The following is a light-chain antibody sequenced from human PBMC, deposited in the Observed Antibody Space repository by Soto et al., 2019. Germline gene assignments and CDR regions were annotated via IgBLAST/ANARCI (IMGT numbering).Light chain of an antibody. J-gene: IGLJ2*01. CDR2: DAS. V-gene: IGLV7-46*01. CDR3: SSYTSSGSYVV. Sequence: QAVVTQEPSLTVSPGGTVTLTCGSSTGPVTSGHYPYWFQQKPGQAPRTLIYDASNKHSWTPARFSGSLLGGKAALTLSGAQPEDEADYYCSSYTSSGSYVVFGGGTQLTVL. CDR1: TGPVTSGHY.